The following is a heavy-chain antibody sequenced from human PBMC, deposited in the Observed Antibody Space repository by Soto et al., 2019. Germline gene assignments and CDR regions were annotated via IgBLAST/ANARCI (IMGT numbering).Heavy chain of an antibody. V-gene: IGHV1-18*01. J-gene: IGHJ4*02. CDR1: GYTFTSYG. Sequence: QVHLVQSGAEVKKPGASVKVSCKASGYTFTSYGISWVRQAPGQGLEWMGWISAHNGNTDYAQKLQGRVIVTRDTSTRTAYVALRSLRSDDTAVYYCARGRYGDYWGQGALVPVSS. CDR2: ISAHNGNT. CDR3: ARGRYGDY. D-gene: IGHD1-1*01.